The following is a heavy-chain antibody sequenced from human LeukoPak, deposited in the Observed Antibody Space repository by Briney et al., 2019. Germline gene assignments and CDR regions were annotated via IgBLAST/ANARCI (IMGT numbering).Heavy chain of an antibody. V-gene: IGHV4-39*01. CDR1: GGSISSSSYY. Sequence: PSETLSLTCIVSGGSISSSSYYWGWIRQPPGKGLEWIGSIYYSGSTYYNPSLKSRVTVSVDTSKNQFSLKLSSVTAADTAVYYCARRSTYYDFWSGYGYWGQGTLVTVSS. D-gene: IGHD3-3*01. CDR2: IYYSGST. CDR3: ARRSTYYDFWSGYGY. J-gene: IGHJ4*02.